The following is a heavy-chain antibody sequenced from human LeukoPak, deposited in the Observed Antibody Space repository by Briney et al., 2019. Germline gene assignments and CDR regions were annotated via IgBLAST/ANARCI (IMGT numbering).Heavy chain of an antibody. CDR2: ISSSGGYI. D-gene: IGHD4-17*01. CDR1: GFSIKTYS. Sequence: GGSLRLSCAASGFSIKTYSMTWVRQAPGKGLEWVSTISSSGGYIYYADSVKGRFTISRDTTKNSLYLRMNSLRVEDTAVYNCARLRDTVTSASDYWGQGTLVTVSS. CDR3: ARLRDTVTSASDY. V-gene: IGHV3-21*01. J-gene: IGHJ4*02.